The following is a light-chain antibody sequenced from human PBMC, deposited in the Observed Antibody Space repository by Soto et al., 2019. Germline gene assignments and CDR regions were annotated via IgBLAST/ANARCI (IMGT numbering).Light chain of an antibody. Sequence: DIVMTQSPDSLAVSLAERATINCKSSQSVFYSSNSKNYLAWYQQKPGQPPKLIIYWASTRESGVPDRFSGSGSGTDFTLTIGSLQAEDVAVYYCQQYYGSPLTFGGGTKVNI. J-gene: IGKJ4*01. CDR1: QSVFYSSNSKNY. CDR2: WAS. CDR3: QQYYGSPLT. V-gene: IGKV4-1*01.